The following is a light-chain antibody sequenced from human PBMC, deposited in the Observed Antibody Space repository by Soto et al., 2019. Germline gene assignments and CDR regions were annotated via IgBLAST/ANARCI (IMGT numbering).Light chain of an antibody. V-gene: IGKV1-27*01. Sequence: DIQITQYPSSLPASVGDRVTITCRACLPISNYLAWYQQKPVKIPNLLIYAASTLQAGVPSRFSGSGSGTDFTLTICRLQPEDFATYYCQQSYSTPLTFCGGGLVEVK. CDR2: AAS. J-gene: IGKJ4*01. CDR3: QQSYSTPLT. CDR1: LPISNY.